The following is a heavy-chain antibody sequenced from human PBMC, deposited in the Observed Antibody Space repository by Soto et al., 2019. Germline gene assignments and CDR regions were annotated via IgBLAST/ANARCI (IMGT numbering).Heavy chain of an antibody. CDR2: IGTRSDI. V-gene: IGHV3-21*02. CDR3: AREETAWPLAYGLDV. Sequence: EVQLVESGGGLVKPGGSLRLSCVASGFTLSTYSMNWVRQAPGKGLEWVSTIGTRSDIYYAESVKGRFTISRDNAKNSLSLQMNSLRVEDTAVYYCAREETAWPLAYGLDVWGQGTAVTVSS. J-gene: IGHJ6*02. D-gene: IGHD2-21*02. CDR1: GFTLSTYS.